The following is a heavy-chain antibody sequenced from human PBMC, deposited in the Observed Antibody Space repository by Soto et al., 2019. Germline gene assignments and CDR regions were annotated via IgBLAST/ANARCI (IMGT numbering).Heavy chain of an antibody. V-gene: IGHV4-39*01. CDR3: ERRYSYGSGKYGMDV. J-gene: IGHJ6*02. CDR1: GGSISSSRSY. CDR2: ISYSGST. Sequence: ETLSLTCPVSGGSISSSRSYWGWIRQPPGKGLEWIGTISYSGSTYYNPSFNSRVTISVDTSKNQFSLNLSSVTAADAAVYCCERRYSYGSGKYGMDVWGQGTKVTVYS. D-gene: IGHD3-10*01.